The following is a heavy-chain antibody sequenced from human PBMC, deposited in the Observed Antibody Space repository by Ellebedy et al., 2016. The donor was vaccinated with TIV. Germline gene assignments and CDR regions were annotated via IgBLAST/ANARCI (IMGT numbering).Heavy chain of an antibody. CDR1: GYSFTNYW. V-gene: IGHV5-10-1*01. Sequence: GESLKISCRASGYSFTNYWISWVRQTPGKGLEWMGRIDPGNSYTDYSPSFQGHVTLSVDESTSTAYLQWSRLKASDSATYYCATMGSVFGEFNYFAMDVWGQGTTVSAS. D-gene: IGHD3-10*02. J-gene: IGHJ6*02. CDR2: IDPGNSYT. CDR3: ATMGSVFGEFNYFAMDV.